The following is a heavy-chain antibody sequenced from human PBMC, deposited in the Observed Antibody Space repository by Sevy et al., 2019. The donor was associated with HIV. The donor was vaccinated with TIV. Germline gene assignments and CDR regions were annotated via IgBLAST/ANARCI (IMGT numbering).Heavy chain of an antibody. CDR1: GFAFSRYS. CDR2: ITSNSYI. D-gene: IGHD3-10*01. Sequence: GGSLRLSCAASGFAFSRYSMFWVRQAPGKGLEWVSSITSNSYIYYADSVKGRFTISRDNDKKSLYLQMNSLRADDTAVYYCARGTKYGHPSGDHWGQGTLVTVSS. V-gene: IGHV3-21*01. CDR3: ARGTKYGHPSGDH. J-gene: IGHJ4*02.